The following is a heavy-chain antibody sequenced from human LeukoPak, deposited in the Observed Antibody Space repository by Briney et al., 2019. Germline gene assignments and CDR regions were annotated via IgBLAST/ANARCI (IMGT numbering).Heavy chain of an antibody. D-gene: IGHD3-3*01. CDR3: ARGSFWSGYPYFDY. Sequence: GGSLRLSCAASGFTFSSYKMNWVRQAPGKGLEWVSYISGSGSVTYYADSVKGQFTISRDNAKNSLYLQMNRLRAEDTAVYYCARGSFWSGYPYFDYWGQGTLVTVSS. J-gene: IGHJ4*02. V-gene: IGHV3-48*03. CDR2: ISGSGSVT. CDR1: GFTFSSYK.